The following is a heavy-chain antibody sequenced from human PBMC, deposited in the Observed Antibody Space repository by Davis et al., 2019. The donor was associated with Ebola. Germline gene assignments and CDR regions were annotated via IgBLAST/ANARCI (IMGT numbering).Heavy chain of an antibody. J-gene: IGHJ4*02. CDR3: AREVRFGLDY. CDR1: GGTFSSYA. D-gene: IGHD3-16*01. V-gene: IGHV1-18*01. CDR2: ISAYNGNT. Sequence: ASVKVSCKASGGTFSSYAISWVRQAPGQGLEWMGWISAYNGNTNYAQKLQGRVTMTTDTSTSTAYMELSSLRSEDTAVYYCAREVRFGLDYWGQGTLVTVSS.